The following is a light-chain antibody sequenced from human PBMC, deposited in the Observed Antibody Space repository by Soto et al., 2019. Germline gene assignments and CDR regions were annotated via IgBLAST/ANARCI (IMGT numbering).Light chain of an antibody. CDR1: QSISNY. CDR2: AAS. V-gene: IGKV1-39*01. J-gene: IGKJ4*01. Sequence: DIQMTQSPSSLSASVGDRVTITCRARQSISNYLNWYQLKPGQVPKLLIYAASTLKTGVPSRFSGSGSGTDFTLTICSLQPDYSASYYCQQSYSSGAPFGGGTKVEIK. CDR3: QQSYSSGAP.